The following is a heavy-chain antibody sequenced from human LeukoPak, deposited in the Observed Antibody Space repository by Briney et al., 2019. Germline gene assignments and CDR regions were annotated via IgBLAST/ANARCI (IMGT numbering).Heavy chain of an antibody. CDR2: ISSSGGST. Sequence: GGSLRLSCAASGFTFSTYAMSWVRQAPGKGLEWVSSISSSGGSTYYADSVKGWFTISRDNSKDTLYLQMNSLRAEDTAVYYCAKNSVRSGYYYGYWGQGTLVTVSS. CDR1: GFTFSTYA. V-gene: IGHV3-23*01. D-gene: IGHD3-22*01. CDR3: AKNSVRSGYYYGY. J-gene: IGHJ4*02.